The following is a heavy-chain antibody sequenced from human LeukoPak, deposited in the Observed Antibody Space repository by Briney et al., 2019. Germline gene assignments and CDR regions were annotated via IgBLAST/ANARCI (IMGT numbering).Heavy chain of an antibody. J-gene: IGHJ4*02. D-gene: IGHD2-2*01. V-gene: IGHV3-11*04. CDR1: GFTFSDYY. Sequence: GGSLRLSCAASGFTFSDYYMSWIRQAPGKGLEWVSYISSSGSTIYYADSVKGRFTISRDNAKNSLYLQMNSLRAEDTAVYYCARGPDIVVVPAAISDYWGQGTLVTVSS. CDR2: ISSSGSTI. CDR3: ARGPDIVVVPAAISDY.